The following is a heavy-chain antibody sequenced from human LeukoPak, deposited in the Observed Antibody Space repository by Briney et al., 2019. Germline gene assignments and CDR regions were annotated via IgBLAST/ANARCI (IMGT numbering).Heavy chain of an antibody. CDR2: ITAGGGGT. CDR3: AKRPYEPYYFDF. D-gene: IGHD3-16*01. Sequence: GGSLRLSCAASGFTFSNYAVTWVRQSPGKGLEWVTAITAGGGGTNYADSVRGRFTISRDNSQNTLYLQMNSLRAEDTAVYYCAKRPYEPYYFDFWGQGMLVTVSS. J-gene: IGHJ4*02. V-gene: IGHV3-23*01. CDR1: GFTFSNYA.